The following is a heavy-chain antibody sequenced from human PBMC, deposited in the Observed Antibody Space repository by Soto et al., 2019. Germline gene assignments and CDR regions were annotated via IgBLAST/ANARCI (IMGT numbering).Heavy chain of an antibody. CDR3: VYYCAKSHDCGDDFFGYGLDV. Sequence: ASVKVSCKVSGYRFTGYGSHGVRQAPGQGLQGMGWSKPKSGATDDAQKFQGRVTMSREMSTNTASLKLSGLRTDDTADDTAVYYCAKSHDCGDDFFGYGLDVWGQGALVTVSS. J-gene: IGHJ6*02. D-gene: IGHD2-21*02. V-gene: IGHV1-2*02. CDR2: SKPKSGAT. CDR1: GYRFTGYG.